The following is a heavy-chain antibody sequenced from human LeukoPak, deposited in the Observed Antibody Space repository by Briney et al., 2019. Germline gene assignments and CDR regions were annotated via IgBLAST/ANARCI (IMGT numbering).Heavy chain of an antibody. V-gene: IGHV4-59*01. CDR3: ARASGRWLQQVAAFDI. J-gene: IGHJ3*02. D-gene: IGHD5-24*01. CDR1: GGSLSSYY. Sequence: SETLSLTCTGSGGSLSSYYWSWIRQPPGKGLEWIGYIYYSGSTNYNPSLKSRVTISVDTSKNQFSLKLSSVTAADTAVYYCARASGRWLQQVAAFDIWGQGTMVTVSS. CDR2: IYYSGST.